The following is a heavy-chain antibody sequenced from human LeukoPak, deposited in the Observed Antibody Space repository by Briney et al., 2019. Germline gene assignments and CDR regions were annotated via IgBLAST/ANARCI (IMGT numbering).Heavy chain of an antibody. V-gene: IGHV3-23*01. J-gene: IGHJ4*02. Sequence: GGSLRLSCAASGFTSSRYAMSWVRQAPGKGLEWVSGISGSGSSTYYADSVKGRFTISRDNSKNMLFLQMNSLRAEDTAVYYCARSGWFGELGFDYWGQGTLVTVSS. CDR1: GFTSSRYA. CDR2: ISGSGSST. D-gene: IGHD3-10*01. CDR3: ARSGWFGELGFDY.